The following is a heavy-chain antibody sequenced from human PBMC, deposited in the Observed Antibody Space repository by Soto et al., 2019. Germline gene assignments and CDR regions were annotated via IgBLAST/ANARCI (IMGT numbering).Heavy chain of an antibody. CDR2: INHSGST. D-gene: IGHD3-10*01. V-gene: IGHV4-34*01. J-gene: IGHJ4*02. CDR1: GASFTDYY. CDR3: ARGGPMVRGAPPTN. Sequence: SETLSLTCAVYGASFTDYYWSWIRQPPGKGLEWIGEINHSGSTNYSPSLKSRVTMSVDTSKKWVSLKLTSVTAADTAVYYCARGGPMVRGAPPTNWGQGTLVTVSS.